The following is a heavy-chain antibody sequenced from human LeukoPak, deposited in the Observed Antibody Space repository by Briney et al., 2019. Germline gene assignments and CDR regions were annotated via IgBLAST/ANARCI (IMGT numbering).Heavy chain of an antibody. CDR2: IWYDGSKQ. CDR1: GFTFSSYG. J-gene: IGHJ5*02. Sequence: GGSLRLSCAASGFTFSSYGMHWVRQAPGKGLEWVALIWYDGSKQYYADSVKGRFTISRDNPKNTLHLQMNSLRAEDTAVFYCARLIGWSRFDPWGQGALVTVSS. D-gene: IGHD6-19*01. V-gene: IGHV3-33*01. CDR3: ARLIGWSRFDP.